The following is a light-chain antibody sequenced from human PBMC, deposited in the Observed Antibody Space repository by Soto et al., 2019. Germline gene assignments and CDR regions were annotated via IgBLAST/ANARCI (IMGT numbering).Light chain of an antibody. V-gene: IGKV3-11*01. CDR1: QSVSSY. CDR3: QQRSNWPPLT. Sequence: EIVLTQSPATLSLSPGERATLSCRASQSVSSYLVWYQQKPGQAPRLLIYDASNRATGIPARFSGSGSGTDFTLPISSLEPEDFAVYYCQQRSNWPPLTFGGGTKVEIK. CDR2: DAS. J-gene: IGKJ4*01.